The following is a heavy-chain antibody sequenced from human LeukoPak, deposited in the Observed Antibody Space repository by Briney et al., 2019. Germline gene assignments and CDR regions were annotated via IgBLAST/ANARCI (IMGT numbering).Heavy chain of an antibody. J-gene: IGHJ4*02. D-gene: IGHD3-16*01. Sequence: SETLSLTCAVYGGSFSGYYWSWIRQSPGKGLEWIGSIYHSGSTYYNASLKSRVTISVDTSKNQFSLKLSSVTAADTAVYYCARTNYDYYFDYWGQGTLVTVSS. V-gene: IGHV4-34*01. CDR1: GGSFSGYY. CDR2: IYHSGST. CDR3: ARTNYDYYFDY.